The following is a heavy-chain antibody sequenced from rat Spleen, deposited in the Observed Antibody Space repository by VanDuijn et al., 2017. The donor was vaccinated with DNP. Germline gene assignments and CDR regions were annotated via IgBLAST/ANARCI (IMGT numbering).Heavy chain of an antibody. CDR3: ARWPGYNPPYAMDA. D-gene: IGHD1-4*01. CDR1: GYSITSNY. J-gene: IGHJ4*01. Sequence: EVQLQESGPGLVKPSQSLSLTCSVTGYSITSNYWGWIRKFPGDKMEWIGYINHSGKTGYNPSLKSRISITRDTSKNQLFLQVNSVTTEDTATYHCARWPGYNPPYAMDAWGQGTSVTVSS. CDR2: INHSGKT. V-gene: IGHV3-1*01.